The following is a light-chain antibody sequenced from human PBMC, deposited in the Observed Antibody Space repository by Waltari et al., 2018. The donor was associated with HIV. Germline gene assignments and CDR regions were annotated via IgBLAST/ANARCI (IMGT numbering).Light chain of an antibody. CDR3: QHFYSTPYT. J-gene: IGKJ2*01. CDR2: WAS. Sequence: DIVMTQSPDFLAVSLGERATINCKSSQSLFFSSNSQNLFAWYQQKPGMTPKLIAYWASTRESGVPDRCSASGSGTDFTLTITNVQAEDVAVYFCQHFYSTPYTFGQGTKLEIK. V-gene: IGKV4-1*01. CDR1: QSLFFSSNSQNL.